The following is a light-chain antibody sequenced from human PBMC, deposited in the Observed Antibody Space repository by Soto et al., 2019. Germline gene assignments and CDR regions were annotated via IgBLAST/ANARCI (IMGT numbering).Light chain of an antibody. J-gene: IGKJ2*01. Sequence: EIVMTQSPATLSVSPGARATLSCRASQSVSSNLAWYQQKPGQAPRLLIYGSSTGATGIPARFSGSGSGTEFTRTISSLQSEDFAVYYCQQYNNWPRTFGQGTKLEIK. CDR2: GSS. CDR3: QQYNNWPRT. CDR1: QSVSSN. V-gene: IGKV3-15*01.